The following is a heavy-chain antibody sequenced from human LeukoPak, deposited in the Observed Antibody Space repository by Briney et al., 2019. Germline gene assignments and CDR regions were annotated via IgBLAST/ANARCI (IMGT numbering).Heavy chain of an antibody. CDR1: GFTVSSNY. V-gene: IGHV3-53*01. Sequence: GGSLRLSCAASGFTVSSNYMSWVRQAPGKGLEWVSVIYSGGSTYYADSVKGRFTISRDNSKNTLYLQMNSLRAEDTAVYYCARALGYASGTPLDYWGQGTLVTVSS. D-gene: IGHD3-10*01. CDR2: IYSGGST. CDR3: ARALGYASGTPLDY. J-gene: IGHJ4*02.